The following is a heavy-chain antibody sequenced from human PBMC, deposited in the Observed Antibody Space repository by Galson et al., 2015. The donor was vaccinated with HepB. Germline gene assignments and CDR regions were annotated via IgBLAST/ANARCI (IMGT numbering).Heavy chain of an antibody. CDR2: ISPDGNTA. CDR1: GLNFNTAW. V-gene: IGHV3-30*13. J-gene: IGHJ4*02. D-gene: IGHD3-9*01. CDR3: AKDFQWNFDL. Sequence: SLRLSCAASGLNFNTAWMSWVRQAPGKGLEWLAIISPDGNTAYYADSVKGRFTISRDNSKNRLFLQVDGLRPEDTAMYYCAKDFQWNFDLWGQGTLVTVSS.